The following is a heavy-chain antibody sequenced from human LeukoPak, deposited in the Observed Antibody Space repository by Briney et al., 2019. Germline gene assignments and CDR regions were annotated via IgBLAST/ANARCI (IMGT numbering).Heavy chain of an antibody. CDR2: VGGDGHVT. D-gene: IGHD5-18*01. J-gene: IGHJ4*02. Sequence: PSETLSLTCTVSGGSISSCGYCWSWVRRAPGKGLAWVSSVGGDGHVTYYADSVKGRFTISRDNSKNTLFLQMDSLRVEDTAVYYCAKGISANGYNFERGADYWGQGTQVTVST. CDR1: GGSISSCGYC. V-gene: IGHV3-23*01. CDR3: AKGISANGYNFERGADY.